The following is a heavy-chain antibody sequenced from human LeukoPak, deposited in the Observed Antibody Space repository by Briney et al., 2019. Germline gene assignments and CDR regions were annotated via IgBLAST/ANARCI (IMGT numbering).Heavy chain of an antibody. D-gene: IGHD6-13*01. CDR2: ISYDGSNK. CDR1: GFTFSSYG. V-gene: IGHV3-30*03. J-gene: IGHJ4*02. CDR3: ARGGDGSSSWPETFDY. Sequence: GGSLRLSCAASGFTFSSYGMHWVRQAPGKGLEWVAVISYDGSNKYYADSVKGRFTISRDNSKNTLYLQMNSLRAEDTAVYYCARGGDGSSSWPETFDYWGQGTLVTVSS.